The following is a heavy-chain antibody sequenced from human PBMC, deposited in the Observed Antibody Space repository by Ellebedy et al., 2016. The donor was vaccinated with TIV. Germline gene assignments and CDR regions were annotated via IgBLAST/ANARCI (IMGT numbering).Heavy chain of an antibody. D-gene: IGHD3-22*01. J-gene: IGHJ4*02. Sequence: SETLSLXXTVSGGSISSYYWSWIRQPPGKGLEWIGYIYYSGSTNYNPSLKSRVTISVDTSKNQFSLKLSSVTAADTAVYYCAREVTMIVVVTLYYFDYWGQGTLVTVSS. CDR1: GGSISSYY. V-gene: IGHV4-59*12. CDR3: AREVTMIVVVTLYYFDY. CDR2: IYYSGST.